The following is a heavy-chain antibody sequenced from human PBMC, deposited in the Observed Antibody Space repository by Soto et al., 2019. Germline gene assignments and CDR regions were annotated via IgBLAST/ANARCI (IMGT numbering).Heavy chain of an antibody. D-gene: IGHD3-16*01. CDR2: FYYSGST. J-gene: IGHJ5*02. CDR3: VRHCPLYSRPPGWFDP. CDR1: GGAISSSSYY. V-gene: IGHV4-39*01. Sequence: PSETLSLTCTVSGGAISSSSYYWGWIRQPPGKGLEWIGSFYYSGSTYYNPSLKSRVSISVDTSKNQFSLKLSSVIAADTAAYYCVRHCPLYSRPPGWFDPWGQGTLVTVSS.